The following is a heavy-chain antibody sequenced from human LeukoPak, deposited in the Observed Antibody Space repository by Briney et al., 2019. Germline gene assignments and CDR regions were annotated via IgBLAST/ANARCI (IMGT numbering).Heavy chain of an antibody. J-gene: IGHJ5*02. CDR1: GGSITSDY. V-gene: IGHV4-4*07. Sequence: SETLSLTCTVSGGSITSDYWSWIRQPAGKGLEWIGRIFTSGSSTYNPSLKSRVTTSLDTSKNQFSLKLSSVTGADTAVYFCSRGGANDLWGQGTLVTVSS. CDR3: SRGGANDL. CDR2: IFTSGSS. D-gene: IGHD4/OR15-4a*01.